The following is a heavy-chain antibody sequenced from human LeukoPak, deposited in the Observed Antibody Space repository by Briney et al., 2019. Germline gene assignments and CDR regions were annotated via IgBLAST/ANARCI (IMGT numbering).Heavy chain of an antibody. V-gene: IGHV4-59*01. CDR3: ARNLIPEQLVLNF. D-gene: IGHD6-13*01. CDR1: GGSISNYY. Sequence: SETLSLTCTVSGGSISNYYWNWIRQPPGKGLEFIGYIYYTGSTNYNPSLKSRVTMSVDTSKNQFSLNLRSVTPEYTAVYYCARNLIPEQLVLNFWGQGTLVTVSS. CDR2: IYYTGST. J-gene: IGHJ4*02.